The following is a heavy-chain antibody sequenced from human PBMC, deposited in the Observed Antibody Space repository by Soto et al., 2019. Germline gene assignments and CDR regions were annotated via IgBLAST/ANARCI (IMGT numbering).Heavy chain of an antibody. D-gene: IGHD6-6*01. CDR2: ISSSSRTT. V-gene: IGHV3-48*02. Sequence: GSLRLSCAASGFTFSSYSMNWVRQAPGKGLEWVSYISSSSRTTYYADSVKGRFTISRDNAKNSLSLQMNSLRDEDTAVYYCAKARSPIRRIAAHYNYGMDVWGQGTTVTVSS. J-gene: IGHJ6*02. CDR3: AKARSPIRRIAAHYNYGMDV. CDR1: GFTFSSYS.